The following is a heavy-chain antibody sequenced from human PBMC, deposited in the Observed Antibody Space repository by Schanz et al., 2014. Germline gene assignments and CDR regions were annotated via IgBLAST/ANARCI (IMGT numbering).Heavy chain of an antibody. V-gene: IGHV3-74*01. J-gene: IGHJ3*02. CDR2: TNGDGTNA. D-gene: IGHD3-16*02. CDR3: TRSYYDFSWGSYRFRAFDI. CDR1: GFTFSSYA. Sequence: PGGSLRLSCAASGFTFSSYAMSWVRQAPGKGLEWVSCTNGDGTNAKYADSVKGRFTISRDNAKKTLSLQMISLRAEDTAIYFCTRSYYDFSWGSYRFRAFDIWGQGTTVIVSS.